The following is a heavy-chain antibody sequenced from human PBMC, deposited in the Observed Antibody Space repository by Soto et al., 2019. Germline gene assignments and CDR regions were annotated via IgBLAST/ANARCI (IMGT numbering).Heavy chain of an antibody. CDR3: ARNGQAQITMVRGVRNGMDV. CDR2: IYYSGST. V-gene: IGHV4-61*08. D-gene: IGHD3-10*01. CDR1: GGSISSGDYY. J-gene: IGHJ6*02. Sequence: SETLSLTCTVSGGSISSGDYYWSWIRQPPGKGLEWIGYIYYSGSTNYNPSLKSRVTISVDTSKNQFSLKLSSVTAADTAVYYCARNGQAQITMVRGVRNGMDVWGQGTTVTVSS.